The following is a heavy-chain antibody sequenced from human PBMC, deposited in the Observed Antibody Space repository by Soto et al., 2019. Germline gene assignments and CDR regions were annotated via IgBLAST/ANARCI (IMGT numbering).Heavy chain of an antibody. J-gene: IGHJ4*02. CDR1: GGSISSSSYY. CDR2: IYYSGST. V-gene: IGHV4-39*01. D-gene: IGHD6-6*01. Sequence: SETLSLTCTVSGGSISSSSYYWVWIRQPSGKGLEWIGSIYYSGSTYYNPSLKSRVTISVDTSKNQFSLKLSSVTAADTAVYYCARYIAAPYYFDYWGQGTLVTVS. CDR3: ARYIAAPYYFDY.